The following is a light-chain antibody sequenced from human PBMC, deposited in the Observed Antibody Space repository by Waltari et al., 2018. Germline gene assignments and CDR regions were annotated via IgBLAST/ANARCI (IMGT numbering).Light chain of an antibody. Sequence: QSALTQPRSVSGSPGQSVTISCTGTSNDIGFYNYVSWYQQHPGKAPKFLIYDVTKRPSGVPDRFSGSKSGNTASLTISGLQAEDEADYYCCSYGGSYTWVFGGGTWLTVL. CDR3: CSYGGSYTWV. CDR2: DVT. CDR1: SNDIGFYNY. J-gene: IGLJ3*02. V-gene: IGLV2-11*01.